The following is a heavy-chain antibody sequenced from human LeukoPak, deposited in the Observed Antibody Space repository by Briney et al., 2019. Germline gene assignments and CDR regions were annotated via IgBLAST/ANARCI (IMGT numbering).Heavy chain of an antibody. CDR1: GFTFSSYG. D-gene: IGHD4-23*01. CDR3: ARDRDYGGQADYFDY. V-gene: IGHV3-33*01. CDR2: IWYDGSNK. Sequence: GGSLRLSCAASGFTFSSYGMHWVRQAPGKGLEWVAVIWYDGSNKYYADSVKGRFTISRDNSKNTLYLQMNSLRAEDTAVYYCARDRDYGGQADYFDYWGQGTLVTASS. J-gene: IGHJ4*02.